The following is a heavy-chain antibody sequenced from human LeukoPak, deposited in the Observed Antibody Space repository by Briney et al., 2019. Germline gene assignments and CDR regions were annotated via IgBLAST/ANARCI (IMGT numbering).Heavy chain of an antibody. CDR1: GFTFDDYA. D-gene: IGHD6-6*01. J-gene: IGHJ4*02. CDR3: ARGPNSNWSGLDF. Sequence: PGGSLRLSCVVSGFTFDDYAMHWARQLPGKGLVWVSRISPTGSTTSYADSVKGRFTVSRDNAKNTLYLQVNNLRAEDTAVYYCARGPNSNWSGLDFWGQGTLLTVSS. CDR2: ISPTGSTT. V-gene: IGHV3-74*01.